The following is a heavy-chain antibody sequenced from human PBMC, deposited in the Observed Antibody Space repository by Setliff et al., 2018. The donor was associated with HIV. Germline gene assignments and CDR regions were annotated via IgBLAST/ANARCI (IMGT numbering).Heavy chain of an antibody. V-gene: IGHV1-3*01. J-gene: IGHJ4*02. D-gene: IGHD4-17*01. CDR1: GYTFTDYT. CDR3: ARHRKDDYFLTAYFDS. Sequence: GASVKVSCKASGYTFTDYTIHWVRQAPGQRLEWMGWINAGNGNTKYSQKFQGRVSITRDTSASKAYLELSSLRSEDTAVYYCARHRKDDYFLTAYFDSLGQGALVTVSS. CDR2: INAGNGNT.